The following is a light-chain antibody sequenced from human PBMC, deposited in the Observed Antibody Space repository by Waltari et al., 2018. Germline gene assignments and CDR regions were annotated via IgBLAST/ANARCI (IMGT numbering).Light chain of an antibody. CDR1: SSNVENYNL. Sequence: QSALTQPASVSGSPGQSITISCTGTSSNVENYNLVSWYQHHPGKAPKLVIYEVSKRPAGISNRFSGSTSGNTASLTISGLQAEDESDYYCCSFAGGNNFEVIFGGGTRLTVL. CDR2: EVS. V-gene: IGLV2-23*02. J-gene: IGLJ2*01. CDR3: CSFAGGNNFEVI.